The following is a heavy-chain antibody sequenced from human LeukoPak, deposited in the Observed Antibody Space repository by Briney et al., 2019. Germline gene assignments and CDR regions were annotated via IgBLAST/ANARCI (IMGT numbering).Heavy chain of an antibody. Sequence: GASVKVSCKASGYTFTSYGISWVRQAPGQGLEWMGWISAYNGNTTYAQKLQGRVTMTTDTSTSTAYMELRSLRSDDTAVYYCARDCSSTSCSSGAGYLYDFWSGFDYWGQGTLVTVSS. CDR1: GYTFTSYG. CDR3: ARDCSSTSCSSGAGYLYDFWSGFDY. J-gene: IGHJ4*02. D-gene: IGHD2-2*01. V-gene: IGHV1-18*01. CDR2: ISAYNGNT.